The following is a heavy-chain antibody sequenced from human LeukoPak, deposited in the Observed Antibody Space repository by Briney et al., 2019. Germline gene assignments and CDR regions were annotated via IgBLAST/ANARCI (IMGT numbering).Heavy chain of an antibody. J-gene: IGHJ4*02. CDR2: IKQDGSEK. CDR1: GFTISSNW. D-gene: IGHD4-17*01. V-gene: IGHV3-7*02. Sequence: WESLTLTCAASGFTISSNWRSWVRQPPGKGLEWVANIKQDGSEKYYVDSVKGRFTISRDNAKNSLYLQMNSLRAEDTAVYYCASHYGDYSFFDYWGQGTLVTVSS. CDR3: ASHYGDYSFFDY.